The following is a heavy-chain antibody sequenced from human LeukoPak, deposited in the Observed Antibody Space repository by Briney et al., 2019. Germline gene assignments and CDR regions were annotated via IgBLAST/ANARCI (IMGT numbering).Heavy chain of an antibody. Sequence: GGSLRLSCSVSGVTFSTYVIHWVRKAPGKGLEYVSAISINGDNTYYSDSVKGRFTISRDNSKNTLYLQMSSLRADDTAVYYCVRGTGYWGQGTLVTVSS. CDR3: VRGTGY. J-gene: IGHJ4*02. V-gene: IGHV3-64D*06. CDR1: GVTFSTYV. CDR2: ISINGDNT.